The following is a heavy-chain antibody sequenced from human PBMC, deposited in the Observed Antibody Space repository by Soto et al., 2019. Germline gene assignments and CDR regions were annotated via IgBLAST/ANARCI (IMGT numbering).Heavy chain of an antibody. J-gene: IGHJ4*02. CDR3: ARDYGDYFDY. V-gene: IGHV4-31*03. Sequence: TCTVSGGSISSGGYYWSWIRQHPGKGLEWIGYIYYSGSTYYNPSLKSRVTISVDTSKNQFSLKLSSVTAADTAVYYCARDYGDYFDYWGQGTLVTVSS. CDR2: IYYSGST. D-gene: IGHD4-17*01. CDR1: GGSISSGGYY.